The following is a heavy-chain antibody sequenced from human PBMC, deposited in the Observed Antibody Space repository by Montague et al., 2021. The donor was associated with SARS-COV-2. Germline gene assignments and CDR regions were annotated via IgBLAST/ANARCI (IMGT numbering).Heavy chain of an antibody. D-gene: IGHD4-17*01. CDR1: GFTFGSYS. V-gene: IGHV3-48*04. CDR2: ISRSSRTI. CDR3: ADYGDTEPFQH. Sequence: SLRLSCAASGFTFGSYSMNWVRQAPGKGLEWVSYISRSSRTIYYADSVKGRITISRDNAKNSLYLQMNSLRAEVTAVYYCADYGDTEPFQHWGQGTLVTVSS. J-gene: IGHJ1*01.